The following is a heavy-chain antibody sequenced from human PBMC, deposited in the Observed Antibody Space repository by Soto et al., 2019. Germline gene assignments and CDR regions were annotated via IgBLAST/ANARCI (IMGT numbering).Heavy chain of an antibody. D-gene: IGHD6-19*01. CDR2: ISSNGGDT. Sequence: GGSLRLACSASGFNFVTNAMHWVRQAPGKGLEYVSGISSNGGDTYYTDSVKGRFTVSRDNAKSSPYLQMNSLRDDDTAVYYCATSGNNGWDFDYWGQGTLVTVSS. CDR1: GFNFVTNA. CDR3: ATSGNNGWDFDY. J-gene: IGHJ4*02. V-gene: IGHV3-64*04.